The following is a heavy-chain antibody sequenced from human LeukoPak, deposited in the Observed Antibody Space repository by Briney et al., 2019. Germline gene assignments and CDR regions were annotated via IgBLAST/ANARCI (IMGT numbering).Heavy chain of an antibody. D-gene: IGHD1-1*01. CDR3: ATDSPETATFDY. CDR2: IVGSSSTI. V-gene: IGHV3-48*04. Sequence: GGSLRLSCAASGFSFSTYSMNWVRQAPGKGLEWVSYIVGSSSTIYYADSVKGRFTISRDNAKNSLYLQMDSLRAEDTAVYYCATDSPETATFDYWGQGTLVTVSS. CDR1: GFSFSTYS. J-gene: IGHJ4*02.